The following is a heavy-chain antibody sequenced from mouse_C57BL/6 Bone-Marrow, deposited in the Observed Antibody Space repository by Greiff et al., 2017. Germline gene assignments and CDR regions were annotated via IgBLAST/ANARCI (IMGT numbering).Heavy chain of an antibody. V-gene: IGHV2-9-1*01. CDR3: ARKDYYGSSWGAMDY. D-gene: IGHD1-1*01. CDR2: IWTGGGT. CDR1: GFSFTSYA. J-gene: IGHJ4*01. Sequence: VQVVESGPGLVAPSQSLSITCTVSGFSFTSYAISWVRQPPGKGLEWLGVIWTGGGTNYNSALKYSLSISKDNSKSQVFLKMNSLQTEDTARYYCARKDYYGSSWGAMDYWGQGTSVTVSS.